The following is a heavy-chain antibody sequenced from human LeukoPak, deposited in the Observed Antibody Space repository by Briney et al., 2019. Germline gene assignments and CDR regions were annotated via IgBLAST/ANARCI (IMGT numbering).Heavy chain of an antibody. D-gene: IGHD1-14*01. CDR1: GFTFSSYA. J-gene: IGHJ4*02. CDR2: ISGSGGST. Sequence: GGSLRLSCAVSGFTFSSYAMSWARQAPGKGLEWVSAISGSGGSTYYADSVKGRFTISRDNSKNTLYLQMNSLRAEDTAVYYCAKVLTVGFAAGDFDDWGQGTLVTVSS. V-gene: IGHV3-23*01. CDR3: AKVLTVGFAAGDFDD.